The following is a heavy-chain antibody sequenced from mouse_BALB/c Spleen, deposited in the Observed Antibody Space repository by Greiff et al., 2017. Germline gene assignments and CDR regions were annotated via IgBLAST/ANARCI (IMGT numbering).Heavy chain of an antibody. CDR2: IWSGGST. J-gene: IGHJ4*01. V-gene: IGHV2-2*02. Sequence: VKLMESGPGLVQPSQSLSITCTVSGFSLTSYGVHWVRQSPGKGLEWLGVIWSGGSTDYNAAFISRLSISKDNSKSQVFFKMNSLQANDTAIYYCASLTYYAMDYWGQGTSVTVSS. CDR3: ASLTYYAMDY. D-gene: IGHD4-1*01. CDR1: GFSLTSYG.